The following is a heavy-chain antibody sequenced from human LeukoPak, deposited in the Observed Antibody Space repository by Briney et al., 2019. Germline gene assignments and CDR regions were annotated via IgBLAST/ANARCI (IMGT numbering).Heavy chain of an antibody. V-gene: IGHV3-74*01. J-gene: IGHJ5*02. D-gene: IGHD6-13*01. Sequence: GGSLRLSCAASGFIFSVYWMHWVRQAPGKGLVWVSRINSDGSSTSHADSVKGRFTISRDNAKNTLYLQMNSLRAEDTAVYYCARVQRAAAAIPGGSYNWFDPWGQGTLVTVSS. CDR2: INSDGSST. CDR3: ARVQRAAAAIPGGSYNWFDP. CDR1: GFIFSVYW.